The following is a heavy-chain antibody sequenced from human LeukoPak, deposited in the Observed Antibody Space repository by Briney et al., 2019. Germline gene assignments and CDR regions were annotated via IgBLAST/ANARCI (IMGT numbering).Heavy chain of an antibody. D-gene: IGHD2-2*01. CDR1: VYTFTDYY. CDR2: INPNSGGT. Sequence: SSVTVSLKSSVYTFTDYYMHWVRQAPSQGLGWMGRINPNSGGTNDAQKFQGRVTMTRDTSISTAYMEQSRLRSDDTAVYYCARGYQLPGDYWGQGTLVTVSS. CDR3: ARGYQLPGDY. J-gene: IGHJ4*02. V-gene: IGHV1-2*02.